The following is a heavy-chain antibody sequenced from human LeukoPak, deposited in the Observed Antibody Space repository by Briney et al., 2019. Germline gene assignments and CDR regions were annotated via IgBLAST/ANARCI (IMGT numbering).Heavy chain of an antibody. CDR1: GFTFDDYA. J-gene: IGHJ4*02. V-gene: IGHV3-43*02. D-gene: IGHD5-12*01. CDR3: AKGINIVATASDY. Sequence: GGSLRLSCAASGFTFDDYAMHWVRQAPGQGLEWVSLISGDGGSTYYADSVKGRFTIFRDNSKNSLYLQMNRLRTEDAALYYCAKGINIVATASDYWGQGTLVTVSS. CDR2: ISGDGGST.